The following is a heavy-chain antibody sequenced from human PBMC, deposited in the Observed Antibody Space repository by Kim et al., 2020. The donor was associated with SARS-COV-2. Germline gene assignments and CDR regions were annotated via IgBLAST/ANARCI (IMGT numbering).Heavy chain of an antibody. CDR1: GFTFSNYY. D-gene: IGHD6-19*01. Sequence: GGSLRLSCAASGFTFSNYYMSWIRQAPGKGLEWVSQITRDSTYTNHADSVKGRFTISRDNAKNSLYLQMNSLRAEDTAIYYCARYGSAWSFDYWGQGTLVTVSS. V-gene: IGHV3-11*03. CDR3: ARYGSAWSFDY. J-gene: IGHJ4*02. CDR2: ITRDSTYT.